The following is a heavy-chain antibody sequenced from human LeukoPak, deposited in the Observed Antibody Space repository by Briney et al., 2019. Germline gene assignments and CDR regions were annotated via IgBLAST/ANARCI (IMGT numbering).Heavy chain of an antibody. V-gene: IGHV3-11*01. Sequence: GGSLRLSCAASGFTFSDYYMSWIRQAPGKGLEWVSYISSSGSTIYYADSVKGRFTISRDNAKNSLYLQMNSLRAEDTAVYYCARDKYRSSNPYYYYGMDVWGQGTTVTVSS. D-gene: IGHD6-6*01. CDR1: GFTFSDYY. J-gene: IGHJ6*02. CDR3: ARDKYRSSNPYYYYGMDV. CDR2: ISSSGSTI.